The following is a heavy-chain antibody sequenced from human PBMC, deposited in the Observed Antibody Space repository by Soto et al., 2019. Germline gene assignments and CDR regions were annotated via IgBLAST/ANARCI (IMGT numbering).Heavy chain of an antibody. V-gene: IGHV3-7*05. CDR2: IKGDGSAK. D-gene: IGHD6-25*01. CDR1: GFTFGNYW. CDR3: ARDVSPGSSGYYLEAFDI. Sequence: EVQLVESGGGLVQPGGSLRLSCAASGFTFGNYWMTWVRQAPGKGLEWVANIKGDGSAKSYLDSVRGRFTVSRDNAENSLFLQMNILRAEDTALYYCARDVSPGSSGYYLEAFDISGQGTMVTVS. J-gene: IGHJ3*02.